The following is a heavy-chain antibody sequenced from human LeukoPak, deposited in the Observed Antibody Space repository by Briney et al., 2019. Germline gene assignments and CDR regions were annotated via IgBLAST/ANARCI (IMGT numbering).Heavy chain of an antibody. Sequence: KSSETLSLTCTVSGGSISSSSYYWGWIRQPPGKGLEWIGSIYYSGSTYYNPSLKSRVTISVDTSKNQFSLKLSSVTAADTAVYYCARPVPSRLGWFDPWGQGTLVTVSS. CDR1: GGSISSSSYY. CDR2: IYYSGST. V-gene: IGHV4-39*07. J-gene: IGHJ5*02. D-gene: IGHD1-1*01. CDR3: ARPVPSRLGWFDP.